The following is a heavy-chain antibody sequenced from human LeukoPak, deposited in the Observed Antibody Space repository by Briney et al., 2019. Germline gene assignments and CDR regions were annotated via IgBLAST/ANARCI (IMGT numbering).Heavy chain of an antibody. CDR3: ARDPGDGYNSAGDFDY. CDR1: GFTFSSYS. Sequence: PGGSLRLSCAASGFTFSSYSMNWVRQAPGKGLEWVANIKQDGSEKYYVDSVKGRFTISRDNAKNSLYLQMNSLRAEDTAVYYCARDPGDGYNSAGDFDYWGQGTLVTVSS. CDR2: IKQDGSEK. D-gene: IGHD5-24*01. J-gene: IGHJ4*02. V-gene: IGHV3-7*01.